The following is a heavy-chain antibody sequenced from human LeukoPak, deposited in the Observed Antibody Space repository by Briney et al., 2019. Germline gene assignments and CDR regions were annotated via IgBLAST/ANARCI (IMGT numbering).Heavy chain of an antibody. J-gene: IGHJ6*03. CDR3: ARVDGDYDILYYYYYMDV. CDR2: IYYSGST. CDR1: GGSISSSSYY. Sequence: SETLSLTCTVSGGSISSSSYYWGWIRQPPGKGLEWIGSIYYSGSTYYNPSLKSRVTISVDTSKNQFSLKLSSVTAADTAVYYCARVDGDYDILYYYYYMDVWGKGTTVTVSS. V-gene: IGHV4-39*07. D-gene: IGHD4-17*01.